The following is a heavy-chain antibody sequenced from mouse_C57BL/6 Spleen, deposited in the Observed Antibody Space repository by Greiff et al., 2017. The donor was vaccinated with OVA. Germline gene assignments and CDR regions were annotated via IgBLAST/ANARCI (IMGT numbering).Heavy chain of an antibody. CDR2: ISDGGSYT. D-gene: IGHD3-2*02. CDR1: GFTFSSYA. V-gene: IGHV5-4*03. CDR3: ARGREGRQLRLLFDY. Sequence: EVMLVESGGGLVKPGGSLKLSCAASGFTFSSYAMSWVRQTPEKRLEWVATISDGGSYTYYPDNVKGRFTISRDNAKNNLYLQMSHLKSEDTAMYYCARGREGRQLRLLFDYWGQGTTLTVSS. J-gene: IGHJ2*01.